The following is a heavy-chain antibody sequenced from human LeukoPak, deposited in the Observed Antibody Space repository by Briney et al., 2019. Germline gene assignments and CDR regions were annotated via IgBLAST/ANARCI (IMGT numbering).Heavy chain of an antibody. J-gene: IGHJ6*03. V-gene: IGHV1-2*02. D-gene: IGHD4-17*01. Sequence: ASVKVSCKGSGYTFTGYYMHWVRQAPGQGLEWMGWMNPNSGGTNYAQKFQGRVTMTRDTSISTAYMELSRLRSDDTAVYYCAGGSLVTTKYYYYYMDVWGKGTTVTVSS. CDR3: AGGSLVTTKYYYYYMDV. CDR1: GYTFTGYY. CDR2: MNPNSGGT.